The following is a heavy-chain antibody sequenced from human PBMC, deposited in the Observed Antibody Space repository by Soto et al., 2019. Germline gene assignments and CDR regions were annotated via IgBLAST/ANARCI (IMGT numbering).Heavy chain of an antibody. CDR2: ISHSGDT. CDR3: ARDPWGDYEGL. D-gene: IGHD4-17*01. Sequence: QVRLQESGSGLVKPSQTLSLTCVVSGGSIRSHGYSWSWIRQPPGKGLEWIGYISHSGDTYYNPSLKGRVAMSVDSSKNYFTLKVRSVTAADTAVYYCARDPWGDYEGLWGQGALVAVAS. J-gene: IGHJ1*01. V-gene: IGHV4-30-2*01. CDR1: GGSIRSHGYS.